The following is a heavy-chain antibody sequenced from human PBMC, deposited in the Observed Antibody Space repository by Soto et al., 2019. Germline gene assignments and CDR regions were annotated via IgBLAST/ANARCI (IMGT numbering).Heavy chain of an antibody. CDR1: GGSISSGGYY. CDR3: ARCSLVVVPAPGLDP. D-gene: IGHD2-2*01. J-gene: IGHJ5*02. V-gene: IGHV4-31*03. CDR2: IYYSGTT. Sequence: SETLSLTCTASGGSISSGGYYWSWIRQHTGQGLEWIGYIYYSGTTYYNPSLKSRVTISVDTSKNQFSLKFSSVSAADTALYYCARCSLVVVPAPGLDPWGRGTLVTVSS.